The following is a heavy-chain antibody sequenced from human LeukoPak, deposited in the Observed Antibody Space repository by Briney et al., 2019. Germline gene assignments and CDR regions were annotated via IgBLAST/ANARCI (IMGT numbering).Heavy chain of an antibody. CDR1: GYTFIDYY. D-gene: IGHD1-26*01. CDR2: ISPNSGGT. CDR3: ARGGGRYSVDY. J-gene: IGHJ4*02. V-gene: IGHV1-2*02. Sequence: SVKVSCKASGYTFIDYYMHWVRQAPGQGLEWKGWISPNSGGTKYVQKFQGRVTMTRDTSITTVYMELSGLSFDDTAVYYCARGGGRYSVDYWGRGTLVIVSS.